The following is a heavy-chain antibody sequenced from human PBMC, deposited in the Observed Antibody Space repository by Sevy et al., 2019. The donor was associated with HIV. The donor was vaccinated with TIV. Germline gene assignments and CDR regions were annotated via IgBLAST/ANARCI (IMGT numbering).Heavy chain of an antibody. D-gene: IGHD1-26*01. CDR2: IYYNVRI. Sequence: SETLSLTCTVSGGSVSSDTYYWTWIRQPPGKGLEFIGYIYYNVRINYNPSLKSLVTISVDTSKNQFSLKVTSVTAADTAVYYCTRVGGLTDYGMDVWGQGITVTVSS. J-gene: IGHJ6*02. CDR3: TRVGGLTDYGMDV. CDR1: GGSVSSDTYY. V-gene: IGHV4-61*01.